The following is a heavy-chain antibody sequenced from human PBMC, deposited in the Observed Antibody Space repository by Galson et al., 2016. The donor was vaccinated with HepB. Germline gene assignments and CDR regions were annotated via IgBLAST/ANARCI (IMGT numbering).Heavy chain of an antibody. D-gene: IGHD3-3*01. J-gene: IGHJ6*02. CDR1: GGSISYYY. V-gene: IGHV4-59*01. CDR3: ARAPHSYDFWSGYYGAYGMDV. CDR2: IYYSGST. Sequence: ETLSLTCTVSGGSISYYYWTWIRQPPGKGLEWIGYIYYSGSTNYNPSLKSRVTISVDTSKNHFSLRLSSVAAADTAVYYCARAPHSYDFWSGYYGAYGMDVWGQGTMVTVSS.